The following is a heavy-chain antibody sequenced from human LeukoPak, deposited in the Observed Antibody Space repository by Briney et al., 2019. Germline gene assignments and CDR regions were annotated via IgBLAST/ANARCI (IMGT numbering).Heavy chain of an antibody. CDR3: ARSGSSTAFAFDI. V-gene: IGHV4-59*01. Sequence: SETLSLTCAVYGGSFSGYYWSWIRQPPGKGLEWIGYIYYSGSTNYNPSLKSRVTIPVDTSKNQFSLKLSSVTAADTAVYYCARSGSSTAFAFDIWGQGTMVTVSS. J-gene: IGHJ3*02. CDR2: IYYSGST. CDR1: GGSFSGYY. D-gene: IGHD1-26*01.